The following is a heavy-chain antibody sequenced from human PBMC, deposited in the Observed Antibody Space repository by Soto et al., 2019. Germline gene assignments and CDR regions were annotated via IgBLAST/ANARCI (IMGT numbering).Heavy chain of an antibody. Sequence: KTSETLSLTCTASGGSISSYYWSWIRQPPGKGLEWIGYIYYSGSTNYNPSLKSRVTISVDTSKNQFSLKLSSVTAADTAVYYCARVGTYYYGSGSYPTPNWFDPWGQGTLVTVSS. D-gene: IGHD3-10*01. J-gene: IGHJ5*02. CDR2: IYYSGST. V-gene: IGHV4-59*01. CDR1: GGSISSYY. CDR3: ARVGTYYYGSGSYPTPNWFDP.